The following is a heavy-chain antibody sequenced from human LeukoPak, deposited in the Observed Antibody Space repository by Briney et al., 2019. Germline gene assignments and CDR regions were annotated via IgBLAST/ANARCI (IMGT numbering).Heavy chain of an antibody. V-gene: IGHV5-51*01. CDR3: ARHSDVPLDL. J-gene: IGHJ5*02. D-gene: IGHD6-6*01. CDR1: GYNFTNHW. CDR2: IWPDDSDT. Sequence: GGSLKISCKASGYNFTNHWVAWVRQRPGKGLEWMGIIWPDDSDTRYSPSFQGPVSISVDKSISTAHLQWRSLKASDTALYFCARHSDVPLDLWGQGTLVIVSS.